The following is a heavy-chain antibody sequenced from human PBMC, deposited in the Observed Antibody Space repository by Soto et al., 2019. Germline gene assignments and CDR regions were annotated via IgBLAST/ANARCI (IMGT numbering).Heavy chain of an antibody. J-gene: IGHJ4*02. CDR2: TYYRSKWYN. CDR3: ARVPRLEQQLGHPSFYY. V-gene: IGHV6-1*01. Sequence: KQSQTLSLTCAISGDSVSSNSAAWNWIRQSPSRGLEWLGRTYYRSKWYNDYAVSVKSRRTINPDTSKNHFSLQLNSVTPEDTAVYYCARVPRLEQQLGHPSFYYWGQGTLVTVSS. CDR1: GDSVSSNSAA. D-gene: IGHD6-13*01.